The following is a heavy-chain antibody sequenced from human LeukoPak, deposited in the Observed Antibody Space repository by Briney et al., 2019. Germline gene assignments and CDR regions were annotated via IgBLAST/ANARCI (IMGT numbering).Heavy chain of an antibody. D-gene: IGHD3-10*01. CDR3: ARDPFGSNAFDI. CDR1: GGSITNYY. V-gene: IGHV4-59*01. CDR2: IYYSGST. J-gene: IGHJ3*02. Sequence: SETLSLTCIVFGGSITNYYWSWIRQPPGKGLEWLGYIYYSGSTNYNPSLKSRVTISVDTSNNQFSLRLSSVTAADTAVYYCARDPFGSNAFDIWGQGTVVAVSS.